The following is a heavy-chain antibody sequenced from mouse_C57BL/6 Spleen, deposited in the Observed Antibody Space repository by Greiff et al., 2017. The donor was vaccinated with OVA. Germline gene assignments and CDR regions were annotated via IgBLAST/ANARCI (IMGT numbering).Heavy chain of an antibody. Sequence: VQLQQPGAELVMPGASVKLSCKASGYTFTSYWMHWVKQRPGQGLEWIGEIDPSDSYTNYTQKFKGKSTLTVDKSSSTAYMQLSSLTSEDSAVYYCARGSMVTTTRYFDYWGQGTTLTVSS. CDR2: IDPSDSYT. V-gene: IGHV1-69*01. CDR1: GYTFTSYW. D-gene: IGHD2-2*01. J-gene: IGHJ2*01. CDR3: ARGSMVTTTRYFDY.